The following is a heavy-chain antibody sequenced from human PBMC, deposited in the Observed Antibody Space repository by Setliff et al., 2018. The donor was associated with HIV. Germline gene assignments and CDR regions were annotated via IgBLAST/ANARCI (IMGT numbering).Heavy chain of an antibody. J-gene: IGHJ6*03. CDR1: GYTFTSYY. Sequence: GASVKVSCKASGYTFTSYYMHWVRQGPGQGLEWMGMINPSGVTTNYAQKFQGRITMTRDTSTSTVYMELRSLRSEDTAVYYCARDRLHYYSYMDVWGKGTTVTVSS. CDR3: ARDRLHYYSYMDV. CDR2: INPSGVTT. D-gene: IGHD5-12*01. V-gene: IGHV1-46*01.